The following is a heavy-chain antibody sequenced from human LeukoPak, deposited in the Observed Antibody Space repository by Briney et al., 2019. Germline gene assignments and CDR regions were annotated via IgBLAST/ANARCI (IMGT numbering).Heavy chain of an antibody. Sequence: AQSLTLSCAVSGFSFSSYAMHWVRQAQDKGREWEAVISYDGSNTYYADSVKGRFNISRHNSKNTLYLQMNSLRAEDTAVYYCASIHYYDSSGYGASDLDAFDIWGQGTMVTVSS. CDR1: GFSFSSYA. J-gene: IGHJ3*02. D-gene: IGHD3-22*01. V-gene: IGHV3-30-3*01. CDR3: ASIHYYDSSGYGASDLDAFDI. CDR2: ISYDGSNT.